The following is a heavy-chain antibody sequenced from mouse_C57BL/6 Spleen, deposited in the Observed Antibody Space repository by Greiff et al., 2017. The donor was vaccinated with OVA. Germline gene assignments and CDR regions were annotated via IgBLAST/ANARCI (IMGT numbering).Heavy chain of an antibody. CDR1: GYSITSGYY. V-gene: IGHV3-6*01. Sequence: EVKLMESGPGLVKPSQSLSLTCSVTGYSITSGYYWNWIRQFPGNKLEWMGYISYDGSNNYNPSLKNRISITRDTSKNQFFLKLNSVTTEDTATYYCARDNYGSYFDYWGQGTTLTVSS. CDR3: ARDNYGSYFDY. CDR2: ISYDGSN. D-gene: IGHD1-1*01. J-gene: IGHJ2*01.